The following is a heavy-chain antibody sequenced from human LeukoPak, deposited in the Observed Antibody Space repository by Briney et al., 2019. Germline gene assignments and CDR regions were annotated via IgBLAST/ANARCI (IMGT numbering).Heavy chain of an antibody. V-gene: IGHV4-39*01. J-gene: IGHJ5*02. CDR3: AXXEILXXXXPAXXQTQPSTYNWFDP. D-gene: IGHD2-2*01. Sequence: PSETLSLTCTVSGGSISSSSYYWGWIRQPPGKGLEWIGXXXYXGSXXXXPSLKSRVTISVDTSKNQFSLKLNSVTAADTSVYYXAXXEILXXXXPAXXQTQPSTYNWFDPWGQGTLVTVSS. CDR1: GGSISSSSYY. CDR2: XXYXGSX.